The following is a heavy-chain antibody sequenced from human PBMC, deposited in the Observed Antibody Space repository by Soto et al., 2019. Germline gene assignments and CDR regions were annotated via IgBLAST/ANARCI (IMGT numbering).Heavy chain of an antibody. CDR1: GYSFIGYR. J-gene: IGHJ6*02. D-gene: IGHD3-10*01. CDR2: IYPGDSDT. V-gene: IGHV5-51*01. CDR3: ARLGFEYPTSTPYYNVLPYYGADA. Sequence: PGDSLKISPKGSGYSFIGYRIGGVRQVPGKGVEWMRVIYPGDSDTRYSPSFQGHVTISADKSISTAYLQWSTLKASDTAKYYCARLGFEYPTSTPYYNVLPYYGADAWGQGNTVPVS.